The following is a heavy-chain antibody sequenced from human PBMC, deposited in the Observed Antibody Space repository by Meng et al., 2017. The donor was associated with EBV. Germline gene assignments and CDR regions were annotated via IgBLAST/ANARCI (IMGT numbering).Heavy chain of an antibody. V-gene: IGHV4-39*01. Sequence: QLQLRESGAGQVKPSXALSLTCTVSRDSISSFYYWGWIRQPPGRGLEWIGSVHYTGSTYYSPSLKSRVTVSVDTSKNQFSLRLTSVTAADTAVYYCARPFPSWQSPRLDPFGSWGQGTRVTVSS. CDR2: VHYTGST. CDR1: RDSISSFYY. D-gene: IGHD6-19*01. J-gene: IGHJ5*01. CDR3: ARPFPSWQSPRLDPFGS.